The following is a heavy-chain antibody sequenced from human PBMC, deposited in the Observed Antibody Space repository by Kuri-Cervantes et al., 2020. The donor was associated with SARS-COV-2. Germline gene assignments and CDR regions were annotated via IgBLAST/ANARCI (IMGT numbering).Heavy chain of an antibody. Sequence: GESLKISCAASGFTFSSYAMSWVRQAPGKGLEWVSVNYSGGSSTYYADSVKGRFTISRDNSKNTLYLQMNSLRAEDTAVYYCAKFAKVLLWFGDHYYFDYWGQGTLVTVSS. CDR1: GFTFSSYA. J-gene: IGHJ4*02. CDR2: NYSGGSST. CDR3: AKFAKVLLWFGDHYYFDY. V-gene: IGHV3-23*03. D-gene: IGHD3-10*01.